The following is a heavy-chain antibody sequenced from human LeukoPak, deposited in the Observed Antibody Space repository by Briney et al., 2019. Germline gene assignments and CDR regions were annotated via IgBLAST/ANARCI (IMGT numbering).Heavy chain of an antibody. V-gene: IGHV3-11*01. CDR3: AREGRFLEWLLRDQDAFDI. Sequence: GGSLRLSCTASGFNFGDSYMSWVRQAPGKGLECISYISSSRDTLHYADSVKGRFTISRDNAQNSLYLQMNSLRAEDTAVYYCAREGRFLEWLLRDQDAFDIWGQGTMVTVSS. D-gene: IGHD3-3*01. J-gene: IGHJ3*02. CDR2: ISSSRDTL. CDR1: GFNFGDSY.